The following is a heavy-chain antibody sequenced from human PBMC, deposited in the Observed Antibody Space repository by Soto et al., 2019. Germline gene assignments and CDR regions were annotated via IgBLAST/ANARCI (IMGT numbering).Heavy chain of an antibody. CDR1: GYTFTSYG. J-gene: IGHJ6*02. CDR2: ISAYNGNT. Sequence: ASVKVSCKASGYTFTSYGISWVRQAPGQGLEWMGWISAYNGNTNYAQKLQGRVTMTTDTSTSTAYMELRSLRSDDTAVYYCATKGGGRYYYYYYGMDVWGQGTTVTVSS. D-gene: IGHD1-26*01. CDR3: ATKGGGRYYYYYYGMDV. V-gene: IGHV1-18*04.